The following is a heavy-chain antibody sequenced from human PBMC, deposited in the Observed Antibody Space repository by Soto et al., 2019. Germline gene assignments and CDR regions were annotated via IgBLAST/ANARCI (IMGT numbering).Heavy chain of an antibody. CDR3: ARLFGSGSYYFDY. Sequence: QLQLQESGPGLVKPSETLSLTCTVSDGSVSDSRYYWGWIRQPPGKGLEWIGIIYYSGNTYYNPTLKSRVTMSVDTSKNQFSLRLSSVTAADTAVYYCARLFGSGSYYFDYWGQGALVTVSS. D-gene: IGHD3-10*01. CDR1: DGSVSDSRYY. CDR2: IYYSGNT. V-gene: IGHV4-39*01. J-gene: IGHJ4*02.